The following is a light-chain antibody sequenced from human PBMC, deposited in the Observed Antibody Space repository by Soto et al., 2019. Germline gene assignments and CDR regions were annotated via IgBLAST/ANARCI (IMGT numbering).Light chain of an antibody. CDR3: SSYTSATTYV. J-gene: IGLJ1*01. CDR2: DVS. CDR1: SSDVCAYNY. V-gene: IGLV2-14*01. Sequence: QSVLTQPASVSGSPGQSITISCTGTSSDVCAYNYDSWYQQYPGEAPKVIIYDVSHRPAGVSNRFSGSKSGNTASLTISGLQTQDEADYYCSSYTSATTYVFGNGTKVTVL.